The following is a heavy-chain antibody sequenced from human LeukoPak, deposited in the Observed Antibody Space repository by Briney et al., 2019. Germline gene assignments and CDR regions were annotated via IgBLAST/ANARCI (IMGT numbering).Heavy chain of an antibody. CDR3: ARHASVSGNWPRPLDY. Sequence: SETLSLTCTVSGGSISSSNYYWGWVRQPPGKGLEWLANIYYSGSTYYSPSLRSRVTISVDTSKNQFSLKLTSVTAADTAVYYCARHASVSGNWPRPLDYWGQGSLVTVSS. CDR1: GGSISSSNYY. J-gene: IGHJ4*02. V-gene: IGHV4-39*01. D-gene: IGHD3-3*01. CDR2: IYYSGST.